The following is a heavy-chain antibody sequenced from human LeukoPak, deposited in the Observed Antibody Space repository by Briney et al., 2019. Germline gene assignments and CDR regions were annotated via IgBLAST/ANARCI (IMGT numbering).Heavy chain of an antibody. CDR2: IYNSGST. Sequence: SETLSLTCTVSGHSIINSYYWGWIRQPAGKGLEWMGRIYNSGSTNYNPSLNSRVTISADMSRNQLSLQLTSVTAADTAVYYCARQTFEALYFDSWGQGALVIVSS. CDR1: GHSIINSYY. J-gene: IGHJ4*02. D-gene: IGHD3-10*01. CDR3: ARQTFEALYFDS. V-gene: IGHV4-38-2*02.